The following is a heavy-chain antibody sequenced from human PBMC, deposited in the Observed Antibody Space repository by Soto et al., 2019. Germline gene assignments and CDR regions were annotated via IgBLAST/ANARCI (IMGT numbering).Heavy chain of an antibody. V-gene: IGHV3-48*03. CDR1: GFSSYE. CDR3: ARVNLHGSGPNFDY. Sequence: GGSLRLSCAASGFSSYEMNWVRQAPGKGLEWVSYISSSGSTIFYADSVKGRFTISRDNAKNSLYLQMNSLRAEDTAVYYCARVNLHGSGPNFDYWGQGTLVTVSS. J-gene: IGHJ4*02. CDR2: ISSSGSTI. D-gene: IGHD5-12*01.